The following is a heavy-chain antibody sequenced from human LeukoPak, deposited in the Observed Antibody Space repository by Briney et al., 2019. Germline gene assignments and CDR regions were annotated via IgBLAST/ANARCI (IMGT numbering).Heavy chain of an antibody. J-gene: IGHJ4*02. CDR3: ARDQGGYDSSGYLGY. V-gene: IGHV4-30-4*08. D-gene: IGHD3-22*01. Sequence: SQTLSLTCTVSGGSISSGDYYWSWIRQPPGKGLEWIGYIYYSESTYYNPSLKSRVTISVDTSKNQFSLKLSSVTAADTAVYYCARDQGGYDSSGYLGYWGQGTLVTVSS. CDR2: IYYSEST. CDR1: GGSISSGDYY.